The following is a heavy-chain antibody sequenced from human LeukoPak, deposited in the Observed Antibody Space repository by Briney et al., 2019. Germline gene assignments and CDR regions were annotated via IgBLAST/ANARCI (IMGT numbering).Heavy chain of an antibody. CDR1: GFTFCSYE. CDR3: ARWDDIVVVPAAPYSYYGMDV. V-gene: IGHV3-48*03. J-gene: IGHJ6*02. Sequence: GGSLRLSCAASGFTFCSYEMNWVRQAPGEGLEWVSYICSSGSTIYYAHSVKGRFPISRDNAKDSLYLQMNSLRAEDTAVYYCARWDDIVVVPAAPYSYYGMDVWGQGTTVTVSS. D-gene: IGHD2-2*01. CDR2: ICSSGSTI.